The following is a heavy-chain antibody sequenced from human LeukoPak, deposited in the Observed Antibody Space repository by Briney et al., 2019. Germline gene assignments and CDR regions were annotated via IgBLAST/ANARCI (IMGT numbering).Heavy chain of an antibody. Sequence: SETLSLTCTGSGGSISTYYWSWIRQPPGKGLEWIGYIYYSGSTNYNPSLKSRVTISVDTTKNQFSLKLSSVTAADTAVYYCARGSYFHDSWGQGTLVTVSS. J-gene: IGHJ5*01. CDR1: GGSISTYY. D-gene: IGHD3-9*01. CDR3: ARGSYFHDS. CDR2: IYYSGST. V-gene: IGHV4-59*01.